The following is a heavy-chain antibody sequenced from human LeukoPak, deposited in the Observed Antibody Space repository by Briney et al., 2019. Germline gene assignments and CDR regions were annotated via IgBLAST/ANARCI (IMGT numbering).Heavy chain of an antibody. Sequence: GGSLRLSCAASGLTVSDNYMTWVRQAPGKGQEWVSVIYAGGSTFYADSVKGRFTISRDNSKNTVYLQMNSLRAEDTAVYYCARDRSYDSSGYPFDFWGQGTLVTVSS. D-gene: IGHD3-22*01. CDR2: IYAGGST. CDR1: GLTVSDNY. CDR3: ARDRSYDSSGYPFDF. J-gene: IGHJ4*02. V-gene: IGHV3-66*02.